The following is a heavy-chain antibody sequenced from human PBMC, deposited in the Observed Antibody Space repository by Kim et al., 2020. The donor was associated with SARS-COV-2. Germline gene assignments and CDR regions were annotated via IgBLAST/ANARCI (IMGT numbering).Heavy chain of an antibody. CDR2: IYTSGST. Sequence: SETLSLTCTVSGGSISSGSYYWSWIRQPAGKGLEWIGRIYTSGSTNYNPSLKSRVTISVDTSKNQFSLKLSSVTAADTAVYYCAKTLERESGYCSGGSCWGSDAFDIWGQGTMVTVSS. CDR1: GGSISSGSYY. D-gene: IGHD2-15*01. V-gene: IGHV4-61*02. J-gene: IGHJ3*02. CDR3: AKTLERESGYCSGGSCWGSDAFDI.